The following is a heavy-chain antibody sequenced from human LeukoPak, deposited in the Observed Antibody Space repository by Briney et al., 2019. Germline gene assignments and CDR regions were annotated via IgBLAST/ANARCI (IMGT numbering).Heavy chain of an antibody. CDR3: ARERLPLYYYDSSGYRLFDY. D-gene: IGHD3-22*01. J-gene: IGHJ4*02. Sequence: GASVKVSCKASGYTFTGYYMHWLRQAPGQGLAWMGRINPNSGGTNYAQKFQGRVTMTRDTSISTAYMELSRLRSDDTAVYYCARERLPLYYYDSSGYRLFDYWGQGTLVTVSS. CDR1: GYTFTGYY. V-gene: IGHV1-2*06. CDR2: INPNSGGT.